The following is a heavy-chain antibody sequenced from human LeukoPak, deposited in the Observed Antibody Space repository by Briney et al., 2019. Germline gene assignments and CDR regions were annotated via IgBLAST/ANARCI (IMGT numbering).Heavy chain of an antibody. CDR1: GFTFRNYV. CDR2: TSSDLNVK. V-gene: IGHV3-30-3*01. D-gene: IGHD3-10*01. CDR3: AREGYYGSGSPPSLYFDY. J-gene: IGHJ4*02. Sequence: GGSLRLSCAASGFTFRNYVIHWVRQAPGKGLEWVAVTSSDLNVKLYADFVKGRFTISRDNSRSTLYLQMNSLRPEDTAIYYCAREGYYGSGSPPSLYFDYWGQGTLVTVSS.